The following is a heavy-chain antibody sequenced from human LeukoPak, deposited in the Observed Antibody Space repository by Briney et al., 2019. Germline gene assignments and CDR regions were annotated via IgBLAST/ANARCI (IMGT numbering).Heavy chain of an antibody. CDR2: IYYSGST. D-gene: IGHD3-3*01. CDR1: GGSISSGGYY. V-gene: IGHV4-61*08. CDR3: ARVVYRSDYDFWSGYYAYLDV. Sequence: SQTLSLTCTVSGGSISSGGYYWSWIRQPPGKGLEWIGYIYYSGSTNYNPSPKSRVTISVDTSKNQFSLKLSSVTAADTAVYYCARVVYRSDYDFWSGYYAYLDVWGKGTTVTVSS. J-gene: IGHJ6*03.